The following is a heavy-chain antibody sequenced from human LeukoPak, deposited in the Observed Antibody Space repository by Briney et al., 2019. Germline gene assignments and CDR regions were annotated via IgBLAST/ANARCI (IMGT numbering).Heavy chain of an antibody. Sequence: ASVKVSCKVSGYTLTELSMHWVRRAPGQGLEWMGRINPNSGGTNYAQKFQGRVTMTRDTSISTAYMELSRLRSDDTAVYYCARDNTQGDMFDYWGQGTLVTVSS. CDR3: ARDNTQGDMFDY. CDR2: INPNSGGT. J-gene: IGHJ4*02. CDR1: GYTLTELS. D-gene: IGHD1-26*01. V-gene: IGHV1-2*06.